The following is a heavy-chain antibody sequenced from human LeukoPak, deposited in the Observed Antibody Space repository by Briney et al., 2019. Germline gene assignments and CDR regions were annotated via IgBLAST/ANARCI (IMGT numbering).Heavy chain of an antibody. V-gene: IGHV4-59*01. Sequence: SETLSLTCTVSGGSISSYYWSWIRQPPGKGLEWIGYIYYSGSTNYNPSLKSRVTISVDTSKNQFSLKLSSVTAADTAVYYCARNGVLLWFGEFDPWGQEPWSPSPQ. CDR2: IYYSGST. J-gene: IGHJ5*02. D-gene: IGHD3-10*01. CDR3: ARNGVLLWFGEFDP. CDR1: GGSISSYY.